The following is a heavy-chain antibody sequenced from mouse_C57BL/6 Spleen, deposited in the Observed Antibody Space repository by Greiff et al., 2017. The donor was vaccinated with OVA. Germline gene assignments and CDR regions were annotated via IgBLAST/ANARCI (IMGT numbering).Heavy chain of an antibody. Sequence: HLVESGPELVKPGASVKISCKASGYSFTDYNMNWVKQSNGKSLEWIGVINPNYGTTSYNPKFKGKATLTVDQSSSTAYMQLNSLTSEDSAVYYCARQLGGGYFDVWGTGTTVTVSS. CDR3: ARQLGGGYFDV. V-gene: IGHV1-39*01. CDR1: GYSFTDYN. D-gene: IGHD4-1*02. J-gene: IGHJ1*03. CDR2: INPNYGTT.